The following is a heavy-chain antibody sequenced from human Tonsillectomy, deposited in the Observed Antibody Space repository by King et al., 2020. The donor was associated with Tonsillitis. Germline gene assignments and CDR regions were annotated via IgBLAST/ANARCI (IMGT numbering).Heavy chain of an antibody. J-gene: IGHJ4*02. CDR1: GRSISSYY. Sequence: VQLQESGPGLLKPSETLSLTCTVSGRSISSYYWSWIRQPPGKGLVWIGCIYYNGSTNYNPSLKSRVTISVDTSKNQISLKLSSVTAADTALYYCAAQTYYDFWSGYNFDYWGQGTLVTVAS. V-gene: IGHV4-59*01. CDR2: IYYNGST. CDR3: AAQTYYDFWSGYNFDY. D-gene: IGHD3-3*01.